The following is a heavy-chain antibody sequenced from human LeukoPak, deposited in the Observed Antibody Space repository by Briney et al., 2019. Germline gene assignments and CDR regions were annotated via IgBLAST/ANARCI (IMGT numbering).Heavy chain of an antibody. CDR1: GFTFSSYA. V-gene: IGHV3-21*01. D-gene: IGHD3-3*01. CDR3: ARGVPYDSWSGPHYSDY. Sequence: GGSLRLSCAASGFTFSSYAMNWVRQAPGKGLEWASSFGTRSTSIYYARSVTGRFIISRDNAKNSLYLQMNSPRAEDTAVYYCARGVPYDSWSGPHYSDYWGQGTLVTVSS. J-gene: IGHJ4*02. CDR2: FGTRSTSI.